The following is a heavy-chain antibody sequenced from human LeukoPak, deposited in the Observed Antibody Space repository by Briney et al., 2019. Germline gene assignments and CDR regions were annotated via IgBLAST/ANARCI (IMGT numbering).Heavy chain of an antibody. CDR3: AEGIPSNPNWFDP. CDR2: INHSGST. CDR1: GGSFSGYY. J-gene: IGHJ5*02. D-gene: IGHD4-11*01. Sequence: SETLSLTCAVYGGSFSGYYWSWIRQPPGKGLEWIGEINHSGSTNYNPSLKSRVTISVDTSKNQFSLKLSSVTAADTAVYYCAEGIPSNPNWFDPWGQGTLVTVSS. V-gene: IGHV4-34*01.